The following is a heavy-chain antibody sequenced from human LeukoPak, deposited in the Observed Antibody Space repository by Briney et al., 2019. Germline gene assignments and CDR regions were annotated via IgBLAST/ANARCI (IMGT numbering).Heavy chain of an antibody. CDR1: GYTFSTYW. J-gene: IGHJ4*02. CDR3: ARDKAGGLDY. CDR2: LHPDGIEE. V-gene: IGHV3-7*01. D-gene: IGHD3-16*01. Sequence: GGSLRLSCAGSGYTFSTYWMSWVRRAPGKGLEYVANLHPDGIEEYYLESVWGRFTISRDNAKNSLYLHMSSLRAEDTAVYYCARDKAGGLDYWGQGTLVTVSS.